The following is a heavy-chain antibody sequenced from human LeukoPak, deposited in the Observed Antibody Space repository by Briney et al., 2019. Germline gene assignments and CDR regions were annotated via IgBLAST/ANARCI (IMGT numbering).Heavy chain of an antibody. V-gene: IGHV4-4*02. J-gene: IGHJ4*02. D-gene: IGHD1-26*01. Sequence: PSGTLSLTCGVSGGSISGTNWWSWVRQPPGQGLEWIGEISLAGQTNYNPSLNSRATMSLDKSSTQLSLHLTSVTAADTATYFCLRESGPFCPFGYWGQGTLVIVSS. CDR1: GGSISGTNW. CDR2: ISLAGQT. CDR3: LRESGPFCPFGY.